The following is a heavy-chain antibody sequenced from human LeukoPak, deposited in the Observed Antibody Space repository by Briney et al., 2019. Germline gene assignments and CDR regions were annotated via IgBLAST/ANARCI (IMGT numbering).Heavy chain of an antibody. J-gene: IGHJ5*02. CDR1: GGTFSSYA. Sequence: SVKVSCKASGGTFSSYAISWVRQAPGQGLEWMGGIIPIFGTANYAQKFQGRVTITADESTSTAYMELSSLRSEDTAVYYCARRTPVRGALNWFDPWGQGTLVTVSS. D-gene: IGHD3-10*01. CDR2: IIPIFGTA. V-gene: IGHV1-69*13. CDR3: ARRTPVRGALNWFDP.